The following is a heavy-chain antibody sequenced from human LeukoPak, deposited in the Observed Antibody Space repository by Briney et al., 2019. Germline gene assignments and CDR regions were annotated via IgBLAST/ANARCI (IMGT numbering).Heavy chain of an antibody. Sequence: SQTLSLTCAISGDSVSSNSAAWNWIRQSPSRGLEWLGRTYYRSKWYNDYAVSVKSRITINPDTSKNQFSLQLNSVTPEDTAVYYCAKEVGTGDFWSGYRPYFDYWGQGTLVTVSS. V-gene: IGHV6-1*01. J-gene: IGHJ4*02. CDR3: AKEVGTGDFWSGYRPYFDY. CDR2: TYYRSKWYN. D-gene: IGHD3-3*01. CDR1: GDSVSSNSAA.